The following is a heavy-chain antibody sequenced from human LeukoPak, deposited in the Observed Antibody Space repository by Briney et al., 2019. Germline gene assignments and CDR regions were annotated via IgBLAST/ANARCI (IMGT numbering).Heavy chain of an antibody. V-gene: IGHV4-59*01. J-gene: IGHJ3*02. Sequence: PSETLSLTCTVSGASISSSYWSWIRQPPGKRLEWICYIYYNGNTNSNPSLKSRVTISADTSKNQFSLKLSSVTAADTAIYYCVRGNYDNRGYSNAFDIWGQGTMVTVSS. CDR1: GASISSSY. CDR2: IYYNGNT. D-gene: IGHD3-22*01. CDR3: VRGNYDNRGYSNAFDI.